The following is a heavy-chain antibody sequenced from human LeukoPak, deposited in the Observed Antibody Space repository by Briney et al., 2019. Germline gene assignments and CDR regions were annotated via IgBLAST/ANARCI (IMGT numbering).Heavy chain of an antibody. CDR3: ARDSPLWGPDGPLGPYYFDY. Sequence: ASVKVSCKASGYTFTSYYMHWVRQAPGQGLEWMGIINPSGGSTSYAQKFQGRVTMTRDTSTSTVYMELSSLRSEDTAVYYCARDSPLWGPDGPLGPYYFDYWGQGTLVTVSS. J-gene: IGHJ4*02. CDR1: GYTFTSYY. D-gene: IGHD3-10*01. V-gene: IGHV1-46*01. CDR2: INPSGGST.